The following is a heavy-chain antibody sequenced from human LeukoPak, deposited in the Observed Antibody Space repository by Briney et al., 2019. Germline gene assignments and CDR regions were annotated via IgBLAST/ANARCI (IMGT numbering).Heavy chain of an antibody. Sequence: ASVKVSCKASGYTFTGYYMHWVRQAPGQGLEWMGWINPNSGGTNYAQKFQGRVTMTRDTSISTAYMELSRLRSDDTAVYYCARVSSSGSHSPAVPYYFDYWGQGTLVTVSS. D-gene: IGHD3-10*01. V-gene: IGHV1-2*02. CDR3: ARVSSSGSHSPAVPYYFDY. CDR1: GYTFTGYY. CDR2: INPNSGGT. J-gene: IGHJ4*02.